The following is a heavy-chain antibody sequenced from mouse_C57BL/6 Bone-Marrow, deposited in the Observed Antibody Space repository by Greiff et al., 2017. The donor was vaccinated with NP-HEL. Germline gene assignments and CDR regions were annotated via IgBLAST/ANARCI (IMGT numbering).Heavy chain of an antibody. CDR3: ARALLLSFAY. D-gene: IGHD2-1*01. CDR1: GYSITSGYY. CDR2: ISYDGSN. Sequence: DVKLVESGPGLVKPSQSLSLTCSVTGYSITSGYYWNWIRQFPGNKLEWMGYISYDGSNNYNPSLKNRISITRDTSKNQFFLKLNSVTTEDTATYYCARALLLSFAYWGQGTLVTVSA. V-gene: IGHV3-6*01. J-gene: IGHJ3*01.